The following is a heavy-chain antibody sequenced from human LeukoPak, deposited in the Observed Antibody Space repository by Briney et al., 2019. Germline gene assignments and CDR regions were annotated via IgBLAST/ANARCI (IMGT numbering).Heavy chain of an antibody. V-gene: IGHV4-30-4*01. Sequence: SETLSLTCTVSGGSISSGDYYWSWIHQPPGKGLEWIGYIYHSGSTYYNPSLKSRVTISVDTSKNQFSLKLSSVTAADTAVYYCARDRGYTYGVDYWGQGTLVTVSS. D-gene: IGHD5-18*01. J-gene: IGHJ4*02. CDR1: GGSISSGDYY. CDR3: ARDRGYTYGVDY. CDR2: IYHSGST.